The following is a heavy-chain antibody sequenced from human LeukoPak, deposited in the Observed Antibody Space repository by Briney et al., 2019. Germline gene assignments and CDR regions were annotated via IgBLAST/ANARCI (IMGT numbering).Heavy chain of an antibody. CDR1: GYTFTNYG. CDR3: ARTVAGGGYWYFDL. CDR2: ISVYNDKS. Sequence: ASVKVSCKASGYTFTNYGLTWVRQAPGQGLEWMGWISVYNDKSNYAQKFQGRVTMTADTSTRTAYLELWSLRSDDTAVYYCARTVAGGGYWYFDLWGRGTLVTVSS. D-gene: IGHD6-19*01. J-gene: IGHJ2*01. V-gene: IGHV1-18*01.